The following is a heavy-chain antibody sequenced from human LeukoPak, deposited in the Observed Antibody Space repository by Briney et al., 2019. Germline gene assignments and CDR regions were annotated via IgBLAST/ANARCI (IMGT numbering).Heavy chain of an antibody. V-gene: IGHV4-4*02. J-gene: IGHJ4*02. CDR3: ARGAWEYYGSGSYPS. D-gene: IGHD3-10*01. CDR2: IYHSGST. Sequence: PSGTLSLTCAVSGGSISSSNWGSGVRQPPGQGLGWIGEIYHSGSTNYNPSLKSRVTISVDKSKNQFSLKLSSVTAADTAVYYCARGAWEYYGSGSYPSWGQGTLVTVSS. CDR1: GGSISSSNW.